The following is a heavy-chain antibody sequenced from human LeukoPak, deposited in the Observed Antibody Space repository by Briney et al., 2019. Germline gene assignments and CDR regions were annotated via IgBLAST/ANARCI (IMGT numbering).Heavy chain of an antibody. D-gene: IGHD3-3*01. Sequence: ASVKVSCKASGYSFTTYYMPWVRQAPGHGLECMGIISPIGGSTTYAQNFQGRVTMTRDTSTSTVYMDLTSLRSEDTAVYYCARGYYDFPFWGQGTLVTVSS. CDR3: ARGYYDFPF. CDR2: ISPIGGST. J-gene: IGHJ4*02. CDR1: GYSFTTYY. V-gene: IGHV1-46*01.